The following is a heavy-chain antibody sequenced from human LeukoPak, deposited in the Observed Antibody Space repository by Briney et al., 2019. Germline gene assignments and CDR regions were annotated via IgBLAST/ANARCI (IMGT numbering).Heavy chain of an antibody. J-gene: IGHJ4*02. V-gene: IGHV4-4*07. Sequence: SETLSLTCTVSGGSINSYYWSWIRQPAGKGLEWIGRIYSSGSTGYNPSLKSRVTMSLDTSKNQFSLNLSSVTAADTAVYYCARVDIRTAFFDYWGQETLVTVSS. CDR2: IYSSGST. CDR3: ARVDIRTAFFDY. CDR1: GGSINSYY. D-gene: IGHD5-12*01.